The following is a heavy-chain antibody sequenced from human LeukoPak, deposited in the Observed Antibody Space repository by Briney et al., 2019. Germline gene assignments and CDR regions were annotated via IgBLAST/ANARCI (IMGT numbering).Heavy chain of an antibody. Sequence: ASVKVSCKASGYIFTNFGISWVRQARGQGLEWMGWISGYNGNTKYVQKFQGRVTMTTDTSTSTAYMELRGLRSDDTAVYYCARGGITTNMDVWGKGTTVTVSS. V-gene: IGHV1-18*01. J-gene: IGHJ6*03. CDR3: ARGGITTNMDV. D-gene: IGHD3-10*01. CDR1: GYIFTNFG. CDR2: ISGYNGNT.